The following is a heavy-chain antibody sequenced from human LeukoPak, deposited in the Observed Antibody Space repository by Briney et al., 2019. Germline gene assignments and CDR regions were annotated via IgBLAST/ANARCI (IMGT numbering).Heavy chain of an antibody. CDR3: ARERDGSGTQRGLDY. CDR1: GGSISSYY. V-gene: IGHV4-4*07. D-gene: IGHD3-10*01. Sequence: SETLSLTCTVSGGSISSYYWSWIRQPAGKGLEWIGRIYTSGSTNYNPSLKSRVTISVDTSKNQFSLKLSSVTAADTAVYYCARERDGSGTQRGLDYWGQGTLVTVSS. CDR2: IYTSGST. J-gene: IGHJ4*02.